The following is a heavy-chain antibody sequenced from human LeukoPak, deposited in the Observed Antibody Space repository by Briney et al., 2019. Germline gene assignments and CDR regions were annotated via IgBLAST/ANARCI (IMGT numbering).Heavy chain of an antibody. V-gene: IGHV3-15*01. CDR3: TTVNY. Sequence: PGGSLRLSCAASGFTFDNAWMNWVRQAPGKGLEWVGRIKNKTDGGTIAYAAPVKGRFTISRDDSKSTLYLQMNSLKTEDTAVYYCTTVNYWGQGTLVTVSS. J-gene: IGHJ4*02. CDR1: GFTFDNAW. CDR2: IKNKTDGGTI.